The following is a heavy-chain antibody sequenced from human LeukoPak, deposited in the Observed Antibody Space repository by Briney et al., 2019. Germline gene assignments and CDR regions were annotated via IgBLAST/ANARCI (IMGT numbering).Heavy chain of an antibody. D-gene: IGHD6-13*01. J-gene: IGHJ4*02. CDR3: ARGPGSSSWYLTLEGGYYFDY. V-gene: IGHV3-21*01. CDR2: ITGVANFI. Sequence: GGSRRLSGAASKFTFSDYSMSWVGQSPGKGLDWVSSITGVANFIDYADSVKGRFTVYRDNAKTSLYLKMNSLREEDTAVYYCARGPGSSSWYLTLEGGYYFDYWGQGTLVTVSS. CDR1: KFTFSDYS.